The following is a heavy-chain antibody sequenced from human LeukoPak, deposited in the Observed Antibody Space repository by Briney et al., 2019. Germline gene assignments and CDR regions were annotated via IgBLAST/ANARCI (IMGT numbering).Heavy chain of an antibody. V-gene: IGHV4-59*08. J-gene: IGHJ3*02. CDR2: IYYSEST. D-gene: IGHD2-21*02. CDR1: GGSISSYY. Sequence: PSETLSLTCTVSGGSISSYYWSWIRQPPGKGLEWIGYIYYSESTNYNPSLKSRVTISVDTSKNQFSLKLSSVTAADTAVYYCATERGDTPFAFDIWGQGTMVTVSS. CDR3: ATERGDTPFAFDI.